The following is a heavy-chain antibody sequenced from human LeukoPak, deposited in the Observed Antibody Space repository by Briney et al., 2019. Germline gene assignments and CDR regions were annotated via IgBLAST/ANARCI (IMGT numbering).Heavy chain of an antibody. CDR2: ISSSSSYI. Sequence: PGGSLRLSCAASGFTFSSYSMNWVRQAPGKVLERVSSISSSSSYIYYADSVKGRFTISRDNAKNSLYLQMNSLRAEDTAVYYCVRDSRDIVVVVAATLKHDAFDIWGQGTMVTVSS. D-gene: IGHD2-15*01. V-gene: IGHV3-21*01. CDR1: GFTFSSYS. CDR3: VRDSRDIVVVVAATLKHDAFDI. J-gene: IGHJ3*02.